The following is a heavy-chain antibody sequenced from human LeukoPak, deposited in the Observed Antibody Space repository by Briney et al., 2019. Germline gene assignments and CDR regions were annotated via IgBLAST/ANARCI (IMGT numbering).Heavy chain of an antibody. D-gene: IGHD2-15*01. J-gene: IGHJ2*01. CDR2: IYYSGST. CDR3: ARRYGHFDL. CDR1: GGSISSSSWY. Sequence: SETLSLTCTVSGGSISSSSWYWGWIRQPPGKGLEWIASIYYSGSTYYNPSLKSRVTISVDTSKNQFSLRVSSVTAADTAVYYCARRYGHFDLWGRGTLVTVSS. V-gene: IGHV4-39*01.